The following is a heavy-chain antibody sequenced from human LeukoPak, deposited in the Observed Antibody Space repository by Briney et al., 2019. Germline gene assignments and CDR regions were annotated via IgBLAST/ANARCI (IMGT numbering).Heavy chain of an antibody. D-gene: IGHD3-10*01. CDR3: ARGVRFGELLDY. Sequence: SETLSLTCTVSGGSISSYYWSWIRQPPGKGLEWIGYIYYSGSTNYNPSLKSRVTISVDTSKNQFSLKLSSVTAADTAVYYCARGVRFGELLDYWGQGTLVTVSS. V-gene: IGHV4-59*01. CDR1: GGSISSYY. CDR2: IYYSGST. J-gene: IGHJ4*02.